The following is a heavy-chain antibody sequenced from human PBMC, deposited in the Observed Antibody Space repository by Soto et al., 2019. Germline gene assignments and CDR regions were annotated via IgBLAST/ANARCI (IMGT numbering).Heavy chain of an antibody. V-gene: IGHV4-34*01. CDR3: AKKTYPDAFDI. Sequence: SETLSLTCAVYGGSFSGYYWSWIRQPPGKGLEWIGEINHSGSTNYNPSLKSRVTISVDASKNQFSLKLSFVTAADTAVYYCAKKTYPDAFDIWGQGTMVT. CDR1: GGSFSGYY. J-gene: IGHJ3*02. CDR2: INHSGST.